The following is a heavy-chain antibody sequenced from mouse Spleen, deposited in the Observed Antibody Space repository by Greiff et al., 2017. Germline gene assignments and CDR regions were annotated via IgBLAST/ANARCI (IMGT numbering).Heavy chain of an antibody. J-gene: IGHJ4*01. D-gene: IGHD1-1*01. CDR2: IDPETGGT. V-gene: IGHV1-15*01. CDR3: TRLGLRFYYAMDY. Sequence: QVHVKQSGAELVRPGASVTLSCKASGYTFTDYEMHWVKQTPVHGLEWIGAIDPETGGTAYNQKFKGKAILTADKSSSTAYMELRSLTSEDSAVYYCTRLGLRFYYAMDYWGQGTSVTVSS. CDR1: GYTFTDYE.